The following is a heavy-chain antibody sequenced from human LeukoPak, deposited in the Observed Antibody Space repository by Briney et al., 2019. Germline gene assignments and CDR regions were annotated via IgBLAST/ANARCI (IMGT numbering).Heavy chain of an antibody. CDR1: GGSITSSSYY. Sequence: SETLSLTCTVSGGSITSSSYYWGWIRQPPGKGLEWIGSGYYSGSTYYNPSLKSRVTMSVDTSKNQFSLKLSSVTAADTAVYYCARAGVTAMAPDYWGQGTLVTVSS. D-gene: IGHD5-18*01. CDR2: GYYSGST. J-gene: IGHJ4*02. CDR3: ARAGVTAMAPDY. V-gene: IGHV4-39*01.